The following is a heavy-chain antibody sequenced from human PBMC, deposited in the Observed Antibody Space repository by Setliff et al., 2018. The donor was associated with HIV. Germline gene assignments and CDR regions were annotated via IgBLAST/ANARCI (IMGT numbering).Heavy chain of an antibody. CDR1: GDSISSGGHY. CDR3: ARRRRTGYSSGSQNYFDY. CDR2: IYKNGNV. V-gene: IGHV4-31*03. J-gene: IGHJ4*02. Sequence: PSETLSLTCSVSGDSISSGGHYWSWIRQSPGKGLEWIGYIYKNGNVYYNPSFKSRFTISIDTSKNQFSLKLSSVTAADTAVYYCARRRRTGYSSGSQNYFDYWGQGTLVTVSS. D-gene: IGHD6-19*01.